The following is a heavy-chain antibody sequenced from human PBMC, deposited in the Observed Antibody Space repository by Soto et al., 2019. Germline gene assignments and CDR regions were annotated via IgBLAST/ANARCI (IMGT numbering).Heavy chain of an antibody. V-gene: IGHV1-18*01. D-gene: IGHD3-10*01. Sequence: ASVKVSCKASGYTFNNYGITWVRQAPGQGLEWLGWISVYNGNKNYAKKVQGRVSMTAGTSTSTAHMELRSPQSDDTAVYFCARVAITLIRGLKVDFYSMDVWGQGTTVTVSS. CDR1: GYTFNNYG. J-gene: IGHJ6*02. CDR2: ISVYNGNK. CDR3: ARVAITLIRGLKVDFYSMDV.